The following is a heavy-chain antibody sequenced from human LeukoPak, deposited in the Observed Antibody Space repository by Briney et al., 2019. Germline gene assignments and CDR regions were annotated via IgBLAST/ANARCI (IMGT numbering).Heavy chain of an antibody. CDR3: ARWRSSAHYWDS. CDR2: VYFTGST. J-gene: IGHJ4*02. V-gene: IGHV4-59*01. CDR1: GVSISNYY. Sequence: SETLSLTCTVSGVSISNYYWNWIRQPPGKTLEWIGYVYFTGSTNYNPSLKSRVTLSIDTSRSQLSLKLSSVTAADTAVYYCARWRSSAHYWDSWGQGTLVTVSS. D-gene: IGHD3-22*01.